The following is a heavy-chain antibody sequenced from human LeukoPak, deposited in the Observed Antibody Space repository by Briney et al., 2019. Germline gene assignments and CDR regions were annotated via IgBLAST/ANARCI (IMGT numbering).Heavy chain of an antibody. CDR1: GFTLSSYW. J-gene: IGHJ4*02. V-gene: IGHV3-74*01. CDR2: INSGGSII. D-gene: IGHD3-10*01. CDR3: VREGSIGSRHWYFDS. Sequence: RSGGSLRLSCAVSGFTLSSYWMHWVRQAPGKGLVWVSRINSGGSIIDYADSVKGRFTISRDNAKNMLYLQMNSLRAEDTAVYYCVREGSIGSRHWYFDSWGQGALVTVSS.